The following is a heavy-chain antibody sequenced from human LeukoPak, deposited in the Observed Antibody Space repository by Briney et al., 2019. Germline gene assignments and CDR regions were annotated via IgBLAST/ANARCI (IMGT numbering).Heavy chain of an antibody. Sequence: SETLSLTCTVSGGSISSYYWSWIRQPPGKGLEWIGYMYYSGSTNYNPATNYNPSLKSRVTISVDTSKNQFSLKLSSVTAADTAVYYCARDVGATPGYFDYWGQGTLVTVSS. J-gene: IGHJ4*02. CDR3: ARDVGATPGYFDY. D-gene: IGHD1-26*01. V-gene: IGHV4-59*01. CDR1: GGSISSYY. CDR2: MYYSGST.